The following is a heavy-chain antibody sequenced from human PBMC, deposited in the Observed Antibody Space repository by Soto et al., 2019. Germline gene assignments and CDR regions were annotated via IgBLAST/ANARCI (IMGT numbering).Heavy chain of an antibody. CDR3: TKVGGLYDFWSGPLHFDL. Sequence: EAQLVESGGGLVQPGRSLRLSCAGSGFIFDDFAIHWVRQAPGKGLEWVSGISWNSDSIGYADSVKGRFTISRDNAKNALYLHMNSLRVEDTAFYYCTKVGGLYDFWSGPLHFDLWGQGTLVTVSS. CDR2: ISWNSDSI. CDR1: GFIFDDFA. D-gene: IGHD3-3*01. V-gene: IGHV3-9*01. J-gene: IGHJ4*02.